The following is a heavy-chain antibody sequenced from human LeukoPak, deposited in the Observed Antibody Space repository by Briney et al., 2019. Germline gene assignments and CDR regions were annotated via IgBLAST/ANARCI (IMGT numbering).Heavy chain of an antibody. CDR2: ISWNSGSI. CDR1: GFTFDDYA. J-gene: IGHJ4*02. CDR3: ARSRPVDY. V-gene: IGHV3-9*01. Sequence: TGGSLRLSCAASGFTFDDYAMHWVRQAPGKGLEWVSGISWNSGSIGYADSVKGRFTISRDNAKNSLYLQMNSLRAEDTAVYYCARSRPVDYWGQGTLVTVSS. D-gene: IGHD1-14*01.